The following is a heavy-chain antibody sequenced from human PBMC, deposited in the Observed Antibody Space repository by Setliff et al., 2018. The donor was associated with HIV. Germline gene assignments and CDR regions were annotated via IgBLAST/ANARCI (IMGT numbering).Heavy chain of an antibody. V-gene: IGHV4-59*01. J-gene: IGHJ4*02. D-gene: IGHD1-1*01. CDR1: GGSMSRFY. Sequence: PSETLSLTCTVYGGSMSRFYWTWIRQPPGKGLEWIGFVYSTGSINYSRSFRGRLTISLDTSENQFSLHLTSVTAADTAVYYCARAEGDAYNSLPYFDSWGPGALVTVSS. CDR3: ARAEGDAYNSLPYFDS. CDR2: VYSTGSI.